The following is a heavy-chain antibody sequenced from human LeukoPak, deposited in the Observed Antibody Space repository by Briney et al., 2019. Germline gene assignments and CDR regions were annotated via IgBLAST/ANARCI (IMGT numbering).Heavy chain of an antibody. J-gene: IGHJ5*02. V-gene: IGHV3-33*01. CDR1: GFTFSSYG. Sequence: VRSLRLSCAASGFTFSSYGMHWVRQAPGKGLEWVAVIWYDGSNKYYADSVKGRFTISRDNSKNTLYLQMNSLRAEDTAVYYCARGAHYGDYNNWFDPWGQGTLVTVSS. CDR3: ARGAHYGDYNNWFDP. D-gene: IGHD4-17*01. CDR2: IWYDGSNK.